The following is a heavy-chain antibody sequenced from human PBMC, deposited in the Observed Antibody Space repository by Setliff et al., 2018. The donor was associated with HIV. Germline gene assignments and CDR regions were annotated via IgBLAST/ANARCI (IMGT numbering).Heavy chain of an antibody. CDR1: GDSVSSRSYY. J-gene: IGHJ3*02. V-gene: IGHV4-61*01. CDR2: IFYSGST. CDR3: AREGAYCGGDCRDAFDT. Sequence: SETLSLTCTVSGDSVSSRSYYWSWIRQPPGKGLEWIGYIFYSGSTNYNPSLKSRVTISVDTSKNQFSLKLSSVTAADTAVYYCAREGAYCGGDCRDAFDTWGQGTKVTVSS. D-gene: IGHD2-21*02.